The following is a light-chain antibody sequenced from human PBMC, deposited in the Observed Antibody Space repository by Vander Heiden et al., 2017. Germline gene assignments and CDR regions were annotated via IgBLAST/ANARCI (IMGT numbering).Light chain of an antibody. V-gene: IGLV1-44*01. CDR2: SND. CDR3: AGWDDSLSGWV. J-gene: IGLJ3*02. CDR1: SSTLGSNT. Sequence: QSVMTQPPSASGTPGQTVTISCSGSSSTLGSNTVKWYQQFPGTAPKLLVYSNDQRPSGVPDRVSGSKSGTSASLAIRGLQSEDEATYYCAGWDDSLSGWVFGGGTKLTVL.